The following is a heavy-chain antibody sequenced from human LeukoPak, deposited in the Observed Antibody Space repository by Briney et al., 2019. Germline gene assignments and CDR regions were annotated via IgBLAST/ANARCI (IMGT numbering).Heavy chain of an antibody. CDR3: ARALRLAVNLDY. D-gene: IGHD6-19*01. Sequence: GESLKISCAASGFRFSGYWMHWVRQAPGKGLVWVSHIDSEGSSTNYADSVKGRLTISRDNAKNTLYLQMNSLRAEDTAVYYCARALRLAVNLDYWGQGTLVTVSS. J-gene: IGHJ4*01. V-gene: IGHV3-74*01. CDR1: GFRFSGYW. CDR2: IDSEGSST.